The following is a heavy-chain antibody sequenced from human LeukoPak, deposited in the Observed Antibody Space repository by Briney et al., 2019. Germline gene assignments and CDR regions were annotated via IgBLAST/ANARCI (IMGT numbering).Heavy chain of an antibody. V-gene: IGHV4-39*07. CDR2: IYYSGST. CDR1: GGSISSSSYY. CDR3: AHFWSGYDHSRYFDY. Sequence: SETLSLTCTVSGGSISSSSYYWGWIRQPPGKGLEWIGSIYYSGSTYYNPSLKSRVTISVDTSKNQFSLKLSSVTAADTAVYYCAHFWSGYDHSRYFDYWGQGTLVTVSS. D-gene: IGHD3-3*02. J-gene: IGHJ4*02.